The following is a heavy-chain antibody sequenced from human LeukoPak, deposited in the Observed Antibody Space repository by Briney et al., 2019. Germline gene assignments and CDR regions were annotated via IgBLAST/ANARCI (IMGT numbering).Heavy chain of an antibody. D-gene: IGHD6-6*01. J-gene: IGHJ4*02. Sequence: PGGSLRHSCAASGFTFSAYGMNWVRQAPGKGLEWVSAISDSGGDTYYTDSVKGRFTISRDNSKNALYLHMNSLTAEDTALYYCAKRVPYSSSTVYFDSWGQGTLVTVSS. CDR1: GFTFSAYG. V-gene: IGHV3-23*01. CDR2: ISDSGGDT. CDR3: AKRVPYSSSTVYFDS.